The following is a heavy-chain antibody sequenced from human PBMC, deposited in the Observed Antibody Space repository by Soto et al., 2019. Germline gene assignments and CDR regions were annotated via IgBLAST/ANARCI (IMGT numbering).Heavy chain of an antibody. V-gene: IGHV3-15*01. CDR2: IKSKTDGGTT. CDR3: TKDQAPDGMDV. J-gene: IGHJ6*02. CDR1: GFTFSNAW. Sequence: GGSLRLSCAASGFTFSNAWMSWVRQAPGKGLEWVGRIKSKTDGGTTDYAAPVKGRFTISRDDSKNTLYLQMNSLKTEDTAVYYCTKDQAPDGMDVWGQGTTVTVSS.